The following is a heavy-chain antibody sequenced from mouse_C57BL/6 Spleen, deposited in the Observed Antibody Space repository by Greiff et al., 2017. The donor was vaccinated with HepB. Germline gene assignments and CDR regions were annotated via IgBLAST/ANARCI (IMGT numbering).Heavy chain of an antibody. CDR1: GFTFSDYG. D-gene: IGHD4-1*01. CDR3: ARGLGHYYFDD. J-gene: IGHJ2*01. Sequence: EVKLVESGGGLVKPGGSLKLSCAASGFTFSDYGMHWVRQAPEKGLEWVAYISSGSSTIYYADTVKGRFTISSDNAKNTLFLQMTSMRSEDTAMYYCARGLGHYYFDDWGQGTTLTVSS. CDR2: ISSGSSTI. V-gene: IGHV5-17*01.